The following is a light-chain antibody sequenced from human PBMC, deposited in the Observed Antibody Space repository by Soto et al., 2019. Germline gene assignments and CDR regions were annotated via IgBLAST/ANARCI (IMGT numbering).Light chain of an antibody. CDR1: SSDVGGNNY. J-gene: IGLJ1*01. V-gene: IGLV2-14*01. CDR2: DVS. Sequence: QSVLTQPASLSGSTGQSVSISGTGTSSDVGGNNYVSWYQQHPGKAPKLMIYDVSNRPSVVSNRFSGSKYGNTASLTISGLQAEDEADYYCSSYTSSSTLVFGTGTKVTVL. CDR3: SSYTSSSTLV.